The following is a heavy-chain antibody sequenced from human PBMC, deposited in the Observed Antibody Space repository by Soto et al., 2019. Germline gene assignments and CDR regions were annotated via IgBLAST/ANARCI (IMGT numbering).Heavy chain of an antibody. CDR1: GGSISSYY. CDR2: IYYSGST. J-gene: IGHJ4*02. V-gene: IGHV4-59*08. Sequence: ASETLSLTCTVSGGSISSYYWSWIRQPPGKGLEWIGYIYYSGSTNYNPSLKSRVTISVDTSKNQFSLKLSSVTAADTAVYYCARRISSSSGWYYFDYWGQGTLVTVSS. D-gene: IGHD6-19*01. CDR3: ARRISSSSGWYYFDY.